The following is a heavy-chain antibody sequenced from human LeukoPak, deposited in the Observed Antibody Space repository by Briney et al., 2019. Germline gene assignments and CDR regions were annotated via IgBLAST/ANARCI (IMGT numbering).Heavy chain of an antibody. V-gene: IGHV3-48*03. Sequence: GGSLRLSCAASGFWFSNYEFHWVRQAPGKGLEWVSYISNSGATKYYADSVRGRFTMSRDDARNSLDLQMNSLRVEDTALYYCVRHDNTPQRTNFDYWGQGTLVTVSS. CDR1: GFWFSNYE. CDR3: VRHDNTPQRTNFDY. J-gene: IGHJ4*02. CDR2: ISNSGATK. D-gene: IGHD1-1*01.